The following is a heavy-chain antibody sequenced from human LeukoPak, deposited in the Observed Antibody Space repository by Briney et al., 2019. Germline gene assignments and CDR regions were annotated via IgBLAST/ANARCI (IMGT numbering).Heavy chain of an antibody. CDR3: ARGVDYGDYKDAFDI. J-gene: IGHJ3*02. V-gene: IGHV1-8*01. CDR2: RNANRGNT. CDR1: RYTLTSYD. D-gene: IGHD4-17*01. Sequence: GASVKDSCKASRYTLTSYDINWVRQATGQGLEWMGWRNANRGNTGYAQKFQGRVTMTRNTSISTAYMELSSLRSEDTAVYYCARGVDYGDYKDAFDIWGQGTMVTVSS.